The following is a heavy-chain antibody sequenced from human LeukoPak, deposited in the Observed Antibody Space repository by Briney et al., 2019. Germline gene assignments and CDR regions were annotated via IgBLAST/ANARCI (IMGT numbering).Heavy chain of an antibody. J-gene: IGHJ4*02. D-gene: IGHD6-19*01. CDR1: DGSISSYY. CDR3: ACSSSGWFWNY. CDR2: LYTSGST. Sequence: SETLSLICTVSDGSISSYYWSWIRQPAGKGLEWIGRLYTSGSTNYNPSLKSRVTMSVDTSKNQFSLKLSSVTAADTAVYYCACSSSGWFWNYWGQGTLVTVSS. V-gene: IGHV4-4*07.